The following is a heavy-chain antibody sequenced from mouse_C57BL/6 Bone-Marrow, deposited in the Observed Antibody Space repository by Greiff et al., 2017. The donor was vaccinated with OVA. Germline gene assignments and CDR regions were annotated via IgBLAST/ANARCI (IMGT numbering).Heavy chain of an antibody. Sequence: VQLQQSGAELVKPGASVKLSCKASGYTFTSYWMQWVKQRPGQGLEWIGEIDPSDSYTNYNQKFKGKATLTVDTSSSTAYMQLSSLTSEDSAVYYCSREGGYYGSSEDFDYWGQGTTLTVSS. J-gene: IGHJ2*01. V-gene: IGHV1-50*01. D-gene: IGHD1-1*01. CDR1: GYTFTSYW. CDR3: SREGGYYGSSEDFDY. CDR2: IDPSDSYT.